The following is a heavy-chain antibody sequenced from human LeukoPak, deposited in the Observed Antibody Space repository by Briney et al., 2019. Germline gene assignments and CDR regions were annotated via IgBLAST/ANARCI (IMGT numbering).Heavy chain of an antibody. CDR1: AFTFSSYA. CDR2: ISGSGGST. CDR3: ATSRGQYYYGSVY. D-gene: IGHD3-10*01. V-gene: IGHV3-23*01. J-gene: IGHJ4*02. Sequence: GGSLRLSCAASAFTFSSYAMSWVRPAPGKGLEWVSAISGSGGSTYYADSVKGRFTISRDNSKNTLYLQMNSLRAEDTAVYYCATSRGQYYYGSVYWGQGTLVTVSS.